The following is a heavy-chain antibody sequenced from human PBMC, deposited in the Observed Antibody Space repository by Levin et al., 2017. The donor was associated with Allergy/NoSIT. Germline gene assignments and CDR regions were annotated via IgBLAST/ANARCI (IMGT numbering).Heavy chain of an antibody. CDR2: IYSSGSA. Sequence: LRLSCKVSGGSISSGSYYWSWIRQPAATGLEWIGRIYSSGSANYNPSLKSRVTISVDTSKNQFSLKLSSVTAADTAVYYCARAEVGSEHWGQGTLVTVSS. CDR1: GGSISSGSYY. D-gene: IGHD3-10*01. CDR3: ARAEVGSEH. V-gene: IGHV4-61*02. J-gene: IGHJ4*02.